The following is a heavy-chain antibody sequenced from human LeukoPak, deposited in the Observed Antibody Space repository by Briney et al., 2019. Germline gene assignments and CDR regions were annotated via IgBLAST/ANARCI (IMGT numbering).Heavy chain of an antibody. CDR3: AKIRGRYFDY. CDR2: VYSGGTT. V-gene: IGHV3-53*01. J-gene: IGHJ4*02. Sequence: TGGSLRLSCVASGFSVSNTYMSWVRQAPGKGLDWVSIVYSGGTTYYADSVKGRFTISRNTSKNTIFLQMSSRRVEDTAIYSCAKIRGRYFDYWGQGALVTLSS. D-gene: IGHD3-10*01. CDR1: GFSVSNTY.